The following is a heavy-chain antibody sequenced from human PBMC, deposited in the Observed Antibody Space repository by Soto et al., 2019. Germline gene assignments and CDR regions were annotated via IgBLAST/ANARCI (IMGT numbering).Heavy chain of an antibody. D-gene: IGHD2-2*01. CDR3: AGDMRAIVVVPAAMLD. J-gene: IGHJ4*02. Sequence: QVQLVQSGAEVKKPGASVKVSCKASGYTFTSYGISWVRQAPGQVLEWMGWISAYNGNTNYAQKLQGRVTMTTDTSTSTAYMGLRSLRSDATAVYYCAGDMRAIVVVPAAMLDWGQGTLVTVSS. V-gene: IGHV1-18*01. CDR2: ISAYNGNT. CDR1: GYTFTSYG.